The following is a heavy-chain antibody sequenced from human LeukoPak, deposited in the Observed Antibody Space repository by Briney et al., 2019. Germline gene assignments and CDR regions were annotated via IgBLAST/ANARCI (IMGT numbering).Heavy chain of an antibody. Sequence: ASVKVSCKASGGTFSSYAINWVRQATGQGLEWMGWMNPNSGNTGYAQKFQGRVTMTRNTSISTAYMELSSLRSEDTSVYYCARGGPSPDCSSTSCYMGDWGQGTLVTVSS. D-gene: IGHD2-2*02. J-gene: IGHJ4*02. CDR3: ARGGPSPDCSSTSCYMGD. CDR1: GGTFSSYA. CDR2: MNPNSGNT. V-gene: IGHV1-8*02.